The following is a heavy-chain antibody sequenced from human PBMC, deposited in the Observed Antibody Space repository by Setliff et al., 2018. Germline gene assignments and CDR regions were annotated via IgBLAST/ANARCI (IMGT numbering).Heavy chain of an antibody. CDR2: ISYDGSNK. V-gene: IGHV3-30*18. CDR3: AKDRSMGWMLTN. CDR1: GFTFSSYG. J-gene: IGHJ4*02. Sequence: GESLKISCAASGFTFSSYGMHWVRQAPGKGLEWVAVISYDGSNKYYADSVKGRFTISRDNSKNTLYLQMNSLRAEDTAVYYCAKDRSMGWMLTNWGQGTLVTVS. D-gene: IGHD6-19*01.